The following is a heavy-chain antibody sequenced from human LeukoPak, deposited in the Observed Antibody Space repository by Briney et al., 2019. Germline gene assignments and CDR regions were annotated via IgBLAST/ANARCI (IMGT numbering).Heavy chain of an antibody. CDR1: GYSFTSYW. V-gene: IGHV5-10-1*01. CDR2: IDPSDSYT. CDR3: ARRHGSGWYAFDY. J-gene: IGHJ4*02. D-gene: IGHD6-19*01. Sequence: GESLKISYKGSGYSFTSYWISWVRQMPGKGLEWMGRIDPSDSYTNYSPSFQGHVTISADKSISTAYLQWSSLKASDTAMYYCARRHGSGWYAFDYWGQGTLVTVSS.